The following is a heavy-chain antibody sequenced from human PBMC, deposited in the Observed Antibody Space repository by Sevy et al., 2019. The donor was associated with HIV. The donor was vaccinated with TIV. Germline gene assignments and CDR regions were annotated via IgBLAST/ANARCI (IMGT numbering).Heavy chain of an antibody. CDR1: GFTFSNYA. CDR3: AREAAEGPYSSSWYSNWFDP. J-gene: IGHJ5*02. Sequence: GGSLRLSCAASGFTFSNYAMHWVRQAPGKGLEWVAVISYDGSNKYYADSVKGRSTISRDNSKNTLFLQMKSLRAEDTAIYYCAREAAEGPYSSSWYSNWFDPRGQGTLVTVSS. V-gene: IGHV3-30*04. CDR2: ISYDGSNK. D-gene: IGHD6-13*01.